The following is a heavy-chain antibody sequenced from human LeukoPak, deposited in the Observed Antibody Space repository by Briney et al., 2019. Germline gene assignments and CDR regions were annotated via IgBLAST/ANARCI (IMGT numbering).Heavy chain of an antibody. J-gene: IGHJ4*02. CDR1: GFNFDGYA. CDR2: INWDSGSI. D-gene: IGHD3-22*01. CDR3: AKEGVSGYYYVLDY. V-gene: IGHV3-9*01. Sequence: GGSLRLSCAASGFNFDGYAMHWVRHAPGKGLEWVSGINWDSGSIDYADSVKGRFTISRDNAKNSLYLQMNSLRAEDTALYYCAKEGVSGYYYVLDYWGQGTLVTVSS.